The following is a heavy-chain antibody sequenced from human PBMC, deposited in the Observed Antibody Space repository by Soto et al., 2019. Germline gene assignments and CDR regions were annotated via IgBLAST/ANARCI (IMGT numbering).Heavy chain of an antibody. CDR2: IKSKTDGGTT. Sequence: LRLSCAASGFTFSNAWMSWVRQAPGKGLEWVGRIKSKTDGGTTDYAAPVKGRFTISRDDSKNTLYLQMNSLKTEDTAVYYCTTSRITMIVVVPFDYWGQGTLVTVSS. CDR3: TTSRITMIVVVPFDY. D-gene: IGHD3-22*01. CDR1: GFTFSNAW. V-gene: IGHV3-15*01. J-gene: IGHJ4*02.